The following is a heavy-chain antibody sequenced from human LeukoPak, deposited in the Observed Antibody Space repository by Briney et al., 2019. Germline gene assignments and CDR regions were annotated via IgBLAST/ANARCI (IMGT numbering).Heavy chain of an antibody. CDR1: GGSISSSSYY. CDR3: ARLDNSGSYYGLSFDY. Sequence: SETLSLTCTVSGGSISSSSYYWGWIRQPPGKGLEWIGSIYYSGSTYYNPSLKSRVTISVDTSKNQFSLKLSSVTAADTAVYYCARLDNSGSYYGLSFDYWGQGTLVTVSS. V-gene: IGHV4-39*07. CDR2: IYYSGST. J-gene: IGHJ4*02. D-gene: IGHD3-10*01.